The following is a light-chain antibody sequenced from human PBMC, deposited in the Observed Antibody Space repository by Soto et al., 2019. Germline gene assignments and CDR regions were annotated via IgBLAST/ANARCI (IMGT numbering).Light chain of an antibody. J-gene: IGLJ3*02. CDR2: EVS. V-gene: IGLV2-14*01. CDR3: TSYSRYRVLV. CDR1: SSVIGGYKY. Sequence: QSALTQPASVSGSLGQSITISCTGTSSVIGGYKYVSWYQQHPGKAPKLIMFEVSNRPSGVSDRFSGSNSGNTASLTISGLQAEDEADYYCTSYSRYRVLVFGGGTKVTVL.